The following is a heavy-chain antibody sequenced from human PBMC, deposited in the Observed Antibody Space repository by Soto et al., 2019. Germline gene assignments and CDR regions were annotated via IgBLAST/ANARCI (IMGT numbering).Heavy chain of an antibody. CDR3: AKIGGPPLG. J-gene: IGHJ4*02. Sequence: PXGSLRLSCAASGFTXSNYAMHWVRQAPGKGLEYVSAISGSGGSTYYVKSVRGRFTITRDNSKNTLYLQMNSLRAEDTAIYYCAKIGGPPLGWGQGTLVTVSS. D-gene: IGHD3-16*01. V-gene: IGHV3-64*01. CDR2: ISGSGGST. CDR1: GFTXSNYA.